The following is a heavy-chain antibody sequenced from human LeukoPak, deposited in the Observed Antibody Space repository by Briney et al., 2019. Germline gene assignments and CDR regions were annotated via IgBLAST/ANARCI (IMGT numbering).Heavy chain of an antibody. V-gene: IGHV3-48*03. J-gene: IGHJ4*02. CDR3: ARAFRGVQAY. Sequence: GGSLRLSCAASGFTFSSYEMNWVRQAPGKGLEWVSYISSSGSTIYYADSVKGRFTISRDNAKDSLYLQMNSLRAEDTAVYYCARAFRGVQAYWGQGTLVTVSS. CDR2: ISSSGSTI. CDR1: GFTFSSYE. D-gene: IGHD3-10*01.